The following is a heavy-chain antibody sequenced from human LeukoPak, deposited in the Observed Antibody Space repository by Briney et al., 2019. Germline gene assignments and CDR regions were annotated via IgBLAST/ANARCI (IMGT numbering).Heavy chain of an antibody. CDR2: ISGSGTTT. CDR3: AKGGYTGYNGLFDI. CDR1: GFTFTTYI. J-gene: IGHJ3*02. D-gene: IGHD5-12*01. Sequence: PGGSLRLSCAASGFTFTTYIVSWVRQAPGKGLQWVSAISGSGTTTYYADSVKGRFTISRDDSQNMLYLQMNSLRAEDTATYYCAKGGYTGYNGLFDIWGQGTMVTVSS. V-gene: IGHV3-23*01.